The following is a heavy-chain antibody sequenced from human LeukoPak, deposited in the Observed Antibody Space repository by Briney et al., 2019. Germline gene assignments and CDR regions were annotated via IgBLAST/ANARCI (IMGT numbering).Heavy chain of an antibody. CDR3: ARQRVAGSSFDP. V-gene: IGHV4-59*08. CDR1: GGSIRSYY. Sequence: SETLSLTCTVSGGSIRSYYWSWIRQPPGKGLEWIGNISGSGSTNYNPSLKSRVTISVDTSKNQFSLKLSSVTAADTAVYYCARQRVAGSSFDPWGQGTLVTVSS. D-gene: IGHD6-13*01. J-gene: IGHJ5*02. CDR2: ISGSGST.